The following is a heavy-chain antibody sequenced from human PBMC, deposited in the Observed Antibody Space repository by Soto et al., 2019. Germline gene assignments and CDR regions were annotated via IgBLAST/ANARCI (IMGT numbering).Heavy chain of an antibody. D-gene: IGHD3-10*01. CDR2: VFYSGAT. CDR1: GGPIKTGDYY. J-gene: IGHJ4*02. CDR3: ARAGFSYGHLLF. V-gene: IGHV4-30-4*01. Sequence: PSETLSLTCNVSGGPIKTGDYYWNWIRQPPGKGLEWIGYVFYSGATNYSPSPKSRAAISMDTSKNQFSLSLTSVTAADTAVYYCARAGFSYGHLLFWGQGIRVTFSS.